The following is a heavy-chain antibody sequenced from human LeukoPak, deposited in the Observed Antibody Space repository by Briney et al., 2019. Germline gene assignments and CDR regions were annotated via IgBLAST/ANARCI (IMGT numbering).Heavy chain of an antibody. Sequence: SVKVSCKASGGTFSSYAISWVRQAPGQGLEWMGRIIPIFGTANYAQKFQGRVTITTDESTSTAYMELSSLRSEDTAVYYCARSRAVEWPTIFYYFDYWGQGTLVTVSS. J-gene: IGHJ4*02. CDR1: GGTFSSYA. CDR3: ARSRAVEWPTIFYYFDY. D-gene: IGHD3-9*01. V-gene: IGHV1-69*05. CDR2: IIPIFGTA.